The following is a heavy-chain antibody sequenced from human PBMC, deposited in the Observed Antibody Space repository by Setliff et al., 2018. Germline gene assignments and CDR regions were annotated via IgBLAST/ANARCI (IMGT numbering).Heavy chain of an antibody. CDR3: ASGLGVDY. CDR1: GFTFSSYA. V-gene: IGHV3-30-3*01. Sequence: GGSLRLSCAASGFTFSSYAMHWVRQAPGKGLEWVAVISHDGSNKYYADSVKGRFTISRDNSKNSLYLQMNNLRAEDTAVYYCASGLGVDYWGQGTLVTVSS. CDR2: ISHDGSNK. J-gene: IGHJ4*02. D-gene: IGHD3-10*01.